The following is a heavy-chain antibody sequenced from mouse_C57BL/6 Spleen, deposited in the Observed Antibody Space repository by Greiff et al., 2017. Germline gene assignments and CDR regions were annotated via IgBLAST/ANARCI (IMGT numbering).Heavy chain of an antibody. D-gene: IGHD2-1*01. J-gene: IGHJ4*01. CDR2: INPNYVTT. Sequence: VQLKQSGPELVKPGASVKISCKASGYSFTDYNMNWVKQSNGKSLEWIGVINPNYVTTSYNQKFKGKATLTVDQSSSTAYMQLNSLTSEDSAVYYCARGDGNYDYYAMDYWGQGTSVTVSS. V-gene: IGHV1-39*01. CDR1: GYSFTDYN. CDR3: ARGDGNYDYYAMDY.